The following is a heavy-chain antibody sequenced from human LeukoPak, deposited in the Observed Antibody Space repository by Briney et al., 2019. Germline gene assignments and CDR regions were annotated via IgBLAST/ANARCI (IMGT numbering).Heavy chain of an antibody. J-gene: IGHJ4*02. CDR2: IYYSGST. CDR3: ARDGSGSYGFDY. D-gene: IGHD3-10*01. CDR1: GGSISSYY. V-gene: IGHV4-59*01. Sequence: SETLSLTCTVSGGSISSYYWSWIRQPPGKGLEWIGYIYYSGSTNYNPSLKSRVTISVDTPKNQFSLKLSSVTAADTAVYYCARDGSGSYGFDYWGQGTLVTVSS.